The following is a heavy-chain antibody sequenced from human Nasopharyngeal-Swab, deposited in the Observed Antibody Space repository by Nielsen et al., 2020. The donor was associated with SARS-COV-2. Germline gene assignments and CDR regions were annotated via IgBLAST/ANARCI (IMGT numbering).Heavy chain of an antibody. D-gene: IGHD6-6*01. V-gene: IGHV5-51*01. CDR2: IYPGDSDT. J-gene: IGHJ6*02. Sequence: VRQMPGKGLERMGIIYPGDSDTRYSPSFQGQVTISADKSISTAYLQWSSLKASDTAVYYCASSPYSSSVYYYYGMDVWGQGTTVTVSS. CDR3: ASSPYSSSVYYYYGMDV.